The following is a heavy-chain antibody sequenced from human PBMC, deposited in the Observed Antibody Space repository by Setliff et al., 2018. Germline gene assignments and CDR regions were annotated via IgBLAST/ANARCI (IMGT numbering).Heavy chain of an antibody. J-gene: IGHJ4*02. V-gene: IGHV1-46*01. CDR1: GYTFTSYY. CDR3: ARRSSSGNGFDY. D-gene: IGHD6-13*01. CDR2: INPSGGST. Sequence: ASVKVSCKASGYTFTSYYMHWVRQAPGQGLEWMGIINPSGGSTSYAQKFQGRVTMTRDTSTSTVYMELSSLGSEDTAVYYCARRSSSGNGFDYWGQGTQVTVSS.